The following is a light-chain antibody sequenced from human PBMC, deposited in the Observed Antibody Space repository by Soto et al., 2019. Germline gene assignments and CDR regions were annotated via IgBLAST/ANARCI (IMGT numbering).Light chain of an antibody. CDR2: AAS. Sequence: DIQMTQSPSSLSASIGDRVTITCRASQGIRNSLAWYQQKPGKVPKLVVYAASTLQSGVPSRFGGSGSGTEFTLTIASLQPEDVATYYCQKYNNALGTFGQGTKVEIK. J-gene: IGKJ1*01. CDR3: QKYNNALGT. V-gene: IGKV1-27*01. CDR1: QGIRNS.